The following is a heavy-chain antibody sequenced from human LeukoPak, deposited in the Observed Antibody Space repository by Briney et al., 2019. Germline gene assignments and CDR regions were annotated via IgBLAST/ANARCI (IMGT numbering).Heavy chain of an antibody. D-gene: IGHD4-23*01. CDR2: ISGSGGST. CDR3: AKDDYGGNSGMIDY. CDR1: GFTFSSYA. V-gene: IGHV3-23*01. Sequence: GGSLRLSCAASGFTFSSYAMSWVRQAPGKGLEWVSAISGSGGSTYYADSVKGRFTISRDNSKNMLYLQMNSLRAEDTAVYYCAKDDYGGNSGMIDYWGQGTLVTVSS. J-gene: IGHJ4*02.